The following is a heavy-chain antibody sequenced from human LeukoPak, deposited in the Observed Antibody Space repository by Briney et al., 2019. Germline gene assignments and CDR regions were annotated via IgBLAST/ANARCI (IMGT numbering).Heavy chain of an antibody. V-gene: IGHV4-31*03. Sequence: SQTLSLTCTVSGGSISSGGYYWSWIRQHPGKGLEWIGYICYSGSTYYNPSLKSRVTISVDTSKNQFSLKLSSVTAADTAVYYCARDGSGYDRYWYFDLWGRGTLVTVSS. D-gene: IGHD5-12*01. CDR1: GGSISSGGYY. CDR2: ICYSGST. J-gene: IGHJ2*01. CDR3: ARDGSGYDRYWYFDL.